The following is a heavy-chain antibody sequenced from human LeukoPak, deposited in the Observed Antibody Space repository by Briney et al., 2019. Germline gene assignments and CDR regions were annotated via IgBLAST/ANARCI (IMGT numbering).Heavy chain of an antibody. J-gene: IGHJ4*02. D-gene: IGHD3-10*01. CDR2: IIPIFGTA. CDR3: AVVTMVRGVITHFFDY. CDR1: GGTFSRYA. Sequence: SVKVSCKASGGTFSRYAISWARQAPGLWLEWMGGIIPIFGTANYAQKFQGRVTITADESTSTAYMELSSLRSEDTAVYYCAVVTMVRGVITHFFDYWGQGTLVTVSS. V-gene: IGHV1-69*13.